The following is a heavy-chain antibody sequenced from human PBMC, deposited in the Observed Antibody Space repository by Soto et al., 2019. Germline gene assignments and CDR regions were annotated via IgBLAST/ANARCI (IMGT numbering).Heavy chain of an antibody. Sequence: QVQLVESGGGVVQPGRSLRLSCAASGFTFSTYGMHWVRQAPGKGLEWVAVISYDGGDKYYADSVKGRFTISRDNSKNTLYLQMNSLRTADTAVYYCAKLFYYGSGSTDYWGQGTLVTVSS. J-gene: IGHJ4*02. D-gene: IGHD3-10*01. V-gene: IGHV3-30*18. CDR3: AKLFYYGSGSTDY. CDR1: GFTFSTYG. CDR2: ISYDGGDK.